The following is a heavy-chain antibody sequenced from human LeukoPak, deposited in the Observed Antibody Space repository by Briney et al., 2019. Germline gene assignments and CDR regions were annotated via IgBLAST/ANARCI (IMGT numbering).Heavy chain of an antibody. Sequence: GGSLRLSCAASGFTFSSYSMNWVRQAPGKGLEWVANIKQDGSEKYYVDSVKGRFTISRDNAKNSLYLQMNSLRAEDTAVHYCARTGRYYYGSGIYGGAFDIWGQGTMVTVSS. V-gene: IGHV3-7*01. CDR3: ARTGRYYYGSGIYGGAFDI. D-gene: IGHD3-10*01. CDR2: IKQDGSEK. J-gene: IGHJ3*02. CDR1: GFTFSSYS.